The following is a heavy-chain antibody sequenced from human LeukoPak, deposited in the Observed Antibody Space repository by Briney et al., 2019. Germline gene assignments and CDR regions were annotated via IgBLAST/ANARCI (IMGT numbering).Heavy chain of an antibody. CDR3: ARKGSSWQNWFDP. CDR1: GDSVSSKSVA. V-gene: IGHV6-1*01. Sequence: SQTLSLTCAISGDSVSSKSVAWNWIRQSPSRGLEWLGRTYYRSKWYNDYAVSVKSRITINPDTAKNQFSLQLNSVTPEDTAVYYCARKGSSWQNWFDPWGQGTLVTVSS. D-gene: IGHD6-13*01. CDR2: TYYRSKWYN. J-gene: IGHJ5*02.